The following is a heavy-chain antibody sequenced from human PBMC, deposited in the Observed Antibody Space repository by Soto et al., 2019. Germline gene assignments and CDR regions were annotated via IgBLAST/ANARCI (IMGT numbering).Heavy chain of an antibody. J-gene: IGHJ4*02. V-gene: IGHV4-59*01. Sequence: PSETLSLTCTVSGGSISSYYWSWIRQPPGKGLEWIGYIYYSGSTNYNPSLKSRVTISVDTSKNQFSLKLSSVTAADTAVYYCARGSVPAALIDYCGQGTLVTVSS. D-gene: IGHD2-2*01. CDR3: ARGSVPAALIDY. CDR2: IYYSGST. CDR1: GGSISSYY.